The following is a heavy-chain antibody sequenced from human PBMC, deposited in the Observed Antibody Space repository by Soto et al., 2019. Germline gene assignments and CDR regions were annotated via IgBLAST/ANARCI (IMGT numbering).Heavy chain of an antibody. V-gene: IGHV1-69*12. D-gene: IGHD6-6*01. CDR3: ARDYVVAARRPNGMDV. J-gene: IGHJ6*02. CDR1: GGTFSSYA. Sequence: QVQLVQSGAEVKKPGSSVKVSCKASGGTFSSYAISWVRQAPGQGLEWMGGIIHIFGTANYAQKFQGRVTITADESTSTAYMELSSLRSEDTAVYYCARDYVVAARRPNGMDVWGQGTTVTVSS. CDR2: IIHIFGTA.